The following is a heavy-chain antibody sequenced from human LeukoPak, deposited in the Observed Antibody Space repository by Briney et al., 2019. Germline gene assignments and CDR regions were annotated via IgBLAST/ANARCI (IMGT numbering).Heavy chain of an antibody. CDR1: GFTFSSYA. J-gene: IGHJ3*01. CDR3: AKDILRWAFDV. CDR2: LGGSDDRT. D-gene: IGHD4-23*01. V-gene: IGHV3-23*01. Sequence: GGSLRLSCAASGFTFSSYAMAWVRQAPGKGLEWVSALGGSDDRTDYADSVQGRFTISRDNSKNTLYLQMNSLRAEDTAVYYCAKDILRWAFDVWGQGTMVTVS.